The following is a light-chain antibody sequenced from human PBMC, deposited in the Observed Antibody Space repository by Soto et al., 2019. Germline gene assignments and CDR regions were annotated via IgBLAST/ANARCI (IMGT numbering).Light chain of an antibody. CDR2: SND. Sequence: QSVLTQPPSASGTPGQRVTISCSGSSSNIGATTVNWYQQFPGTAPKLVIYSNDQRPSGVPDRFSGSKSGTSASLAISGLQTDDEAEYYCATWDDKLRGVVFGGGT. CDR3: ATWDDKLRGVV. J-gene: IGLJ2*01. CDR1: SSNIGATT. V-gene: IGLV1-44*01.